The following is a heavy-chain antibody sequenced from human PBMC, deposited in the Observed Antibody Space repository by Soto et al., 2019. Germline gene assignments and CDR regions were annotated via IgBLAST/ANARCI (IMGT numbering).Heavy chain of an antibody. D-gene: IGHD6-25*01. Sequence: GGSLRLSCAASEFNFSSHDMSWVRQAPGEGLEWVSAISGSGASTYYADSVKGRFTISRDNSKNTLYLQMNSLRAEDTAVYYCAKGSGWNWFDSWGQGTLVTVSS. V-gene: IGHV3-23*01. CDR2: ISGSGAST. J-gene: IGHJ5*01. CDR1: EFNFSSHD. CDR3: AKGSGWNWFDS.